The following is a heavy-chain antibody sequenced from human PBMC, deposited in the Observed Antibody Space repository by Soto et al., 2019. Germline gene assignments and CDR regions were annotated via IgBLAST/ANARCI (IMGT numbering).Heavy chain of an antibody. V-gene: IGHV3-43*01. J-gene: IGHJ6*02. Sequence: EVQLVESGGVVVQPGGSLRLSCAASGFTFDDYTMHWVRQAPGKGLEWVSLISWDGGSTYYADSVKGRFTISRDNSKNSLYLQMNSLRTEDTALYYCAKNLIWYQQPDPYYYGMDVWGQGTTVTISS. CDR1: GFTFDDYT. D-gene: IGHD6-13*01. CDR3: AKNLIWYQQPDPYYYGMDV. CDR2: ISWDGGST.